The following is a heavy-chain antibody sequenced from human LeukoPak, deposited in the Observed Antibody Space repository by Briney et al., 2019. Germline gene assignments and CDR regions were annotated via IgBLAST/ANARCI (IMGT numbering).Heavy chain of an antibody. V-gene: IGHV4-61*02. CDR1: GGSISGGSYH. CDR3: ARGGIPDY. CDR2: FYTSGTP. Sequence: PSQTLSLTCTVSGGSISGGSYHWNWIRQPAGKGLEWIGRFYTSGTPNYNPSLKSRVTILVDTSRNQFSLKLSSVTAADTALYYCARGGIPDYWGQGILVTVSS. D-gene: IGHD2-21*01. J-gene: IGHJ4*02.